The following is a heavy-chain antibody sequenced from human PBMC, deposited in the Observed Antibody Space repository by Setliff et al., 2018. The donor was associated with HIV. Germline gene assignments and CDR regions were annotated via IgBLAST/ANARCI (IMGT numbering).Heavy chain of an antibody. Sequence: SETLSLTCNVSGASISSYYWTWIRQSPGNRLEWLGYITDSGSTNYNPSLKSRVTISVDTSKNQFSLKLSSVTAADTGVYYCASRRGIEFYFDIWGQGTPVTVSS. CDR3: ASRRGIEFYFDI. CDR2: ITDSGST. J-gene: IGHJ4*02. D-gene: IGHD3-10*01. V-gene: IGHV4-59*12. CDR1: GASISSYY.